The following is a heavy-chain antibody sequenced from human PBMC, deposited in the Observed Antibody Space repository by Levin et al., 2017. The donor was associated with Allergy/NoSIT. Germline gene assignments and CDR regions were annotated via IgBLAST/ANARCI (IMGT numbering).Heavy chain of an antibody. J-gene: IGHJ4*02. CDR1: GFTFSSNA. CDR3: AQGANVDM. V-gene: IGHV3-30*02. Sequence: GESLKISCAASGFTFSSNAMHWVRQAPGKGLEWVAIIGYDGNNEYYADSVKGRFTISRDNSKNTVSLQMNSLRAEDTAVYYCAQGANVDMGGQGTLVTVSS. CDR2: IGYDGNNE. D-gene: IGHD5-12*01.